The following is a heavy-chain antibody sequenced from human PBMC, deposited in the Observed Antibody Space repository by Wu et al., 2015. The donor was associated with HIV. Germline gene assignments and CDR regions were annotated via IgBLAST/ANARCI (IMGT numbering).Heavy chain of an antibody. D-gene: IGHD3/OR15-3a*01. CDR3: ARTRNYYFGMDV. Sequence: QIQLVQSGTEVKKPGASVKVSCKTSGYTFTNYGISWVRQAPGQGLEWMGWISAYNGNTNYAQNLQGRVTMTTDTSTSTAYIELRTLRSDDTAMYYCARTRNYYFGMDVWAKGPRSPSP. CDR2: ISAYNGNT. CDR1: GYTFTNYG. V-gene: IGHV1-18*01. J-gene: IGHJ6*02.